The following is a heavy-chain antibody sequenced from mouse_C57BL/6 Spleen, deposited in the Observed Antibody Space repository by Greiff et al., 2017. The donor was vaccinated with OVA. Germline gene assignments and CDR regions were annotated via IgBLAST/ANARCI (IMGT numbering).Heavy chain of an antibody. D-gene: IGHD2-2*01. V-gene: IGHV6-6*01. J-gene: IGHJ4*01. CDR3: TRSHGYDDAMDY. CDR2: IRNKANNHAT. Sequence: DVKLVESGGGLVQPGGSMKLSCAASGFTFSDAWMDWVRQSPEKGLEWVAEIRNKANNHATYYAESVKGRFTISRDDSKRSVYLQMNSLRAEDTGIYDCTRSHGYDDAMDYWGQGTSVTVSS. CDR1: GFTFSDAW.